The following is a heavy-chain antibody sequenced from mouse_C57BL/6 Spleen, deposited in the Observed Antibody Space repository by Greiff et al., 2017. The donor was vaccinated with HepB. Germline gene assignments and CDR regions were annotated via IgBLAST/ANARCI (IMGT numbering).Heavy chain of an antibody. D-gene: IGHD1-1*01. CDR3: ARGVAYYYGPFDY. CDR1: GYTFTDYY. Sequence: EVQLQQSGPVLVKPGASVKMSCKASGYTFTDYYMNWVKQSHGKSLEWIGVINPYNGGTSYNQKFKGKATLTVDKSSSTAYMELNSLTSEDSAVYYCARGVAYYYGPFDYWGQGTTLTVSS. V-gene: IGHV1-19*01. CDR2: INPYNGGT. J-gene: IGHJ2*01.